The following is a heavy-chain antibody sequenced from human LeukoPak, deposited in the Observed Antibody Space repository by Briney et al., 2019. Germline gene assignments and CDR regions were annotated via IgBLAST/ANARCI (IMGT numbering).Heavy chain of an antibody. CDR2: IRSSGSTI. J-gene: IGHJ4*02. D-gene: IGHD3-9*01. CDR1: GFTFSSYE. CDR3: ARLNPASYDILTGYSY. V-gene: IGHV3-48*03. Sequence: PGGSLRLSCAASGFTFSSYEMNWVRQARGKGLEWVSYIRSSGSTIYYADSVKGRFTISRDNAKNSLYLQMNSLRAEDTAVYYCARLNPASYDILTGYSYWGQGALVTVSS.